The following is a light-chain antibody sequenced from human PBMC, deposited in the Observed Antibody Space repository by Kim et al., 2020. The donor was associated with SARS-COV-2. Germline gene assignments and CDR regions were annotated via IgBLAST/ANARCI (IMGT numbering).Light chain of an antibody. CDR2: DVT. CDR1: SSDVGSYNY. CDR3: CSYAGSVV. Sequence: SPGQSVTISGPGTSSDVGSYNYVSWYQQHPGKAPKLIIYDVTKRPSGVPDRFSGSKSGNTASLTISGLQAEDEADYYCCSYAGSVVFGGGTQLTVL. V-gene: IGLV2-11*01. J-gene: IGLJ2*01.